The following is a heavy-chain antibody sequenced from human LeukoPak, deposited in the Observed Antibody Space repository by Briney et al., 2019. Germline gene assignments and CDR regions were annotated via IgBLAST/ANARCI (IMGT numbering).Heavy chain of an antibody. J-gene: IGHJ4*02. CDR1: GGTVSSYY. D-gene: IGHD4-23*01. CDR2: IYYSGST. CDR3: ASHDYGGNPDY. Sequence: PSETLSLTCTVSGGTVSSYYWSWIRQPPGKGLEWIGYIYYSGSTNYNPSLKSRVTISVDTSKNQFSLKLSSVTAADTAVYYCASHDYGGNPDYWGQGTLVTVSS. V-gene: IGHV4-59*02.